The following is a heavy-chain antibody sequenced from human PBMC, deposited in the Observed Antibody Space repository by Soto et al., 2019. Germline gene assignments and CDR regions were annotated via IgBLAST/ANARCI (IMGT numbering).Heavy chain of an antibody. CDR3: ARDSRDCSSTSCYPYYYYYGMDV. J-gene: IGHJ6*02. CDR1: GGTFSSYA. D-gene: IGHD2-2*01. V-gene: IGHV1-69*01. Sequence: QVQLVQSGAEVKKPGSSVKVSCKASGGTFSSYAISWVRQAPGQGLEWVGGIIPIFGTANYAQKFQGRVTITADESTSTAYMELSSLRSEDTAVYYCARDSRDCSSTSCYPYYYYYGMDVWGQGTTVTVSS. CDR2: IIPIFGTA.